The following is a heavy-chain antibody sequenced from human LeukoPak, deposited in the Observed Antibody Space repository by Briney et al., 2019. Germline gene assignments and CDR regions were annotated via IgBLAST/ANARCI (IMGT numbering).Heavy chain of an antibody. CDR3: AKAHIAAAGTRRGMDV. CDR2: ISGPGGNT. D-gene: IGHD6-13*01. J-gene: IGHJ6*04. V-gene: IGHV3-23*01. Sequence: PGGSLRLSCAASGFTFSSYAMSWVRQAPGKGLEWVSAISGPGGNTYYADSVKGRFTISRDNSKNTLYLQMNSLSAEDTAVYYCAKAHIAAAGTRRGMDVWGKGTTVTDSS. CDR1: GFTFSSYA.